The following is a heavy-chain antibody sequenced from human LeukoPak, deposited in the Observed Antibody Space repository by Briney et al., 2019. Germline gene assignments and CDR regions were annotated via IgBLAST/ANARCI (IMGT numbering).Heavy chain of an antibody. D-gene: IGHD2-21*01. J-gene: IGHJ4*02. CDR1: GFTVSSNY. CDR2: IYSGGST. Sequence: GSLILSCAASGFTVSSNYMSWVRPAPGKGLEWVSVIYSGGSTYYADSVKGRFTISRDNSKNTLYLQMNSLRAEDTAVYYCARSPPYCGGDCYLEKGSNYYFDYWGQGTLVTVSS. CDR3: ARSPPYCGGDCYLEKGSNYYFDY. V-gene: IGHV3-66*02.